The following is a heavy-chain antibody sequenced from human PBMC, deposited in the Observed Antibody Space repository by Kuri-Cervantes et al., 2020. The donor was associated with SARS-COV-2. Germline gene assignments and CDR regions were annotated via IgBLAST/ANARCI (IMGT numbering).Heavy chain of an antibody. V-gene: IGHV3-48*01. CDR1: GFTFSSYS. CDR3: ARVYEYVRLAWGMDV. J-gene: IGHJ6*02. D-gene: IGHD2/OR15-2a*01. Sequence: ETLSLTCAASGFTFSSYSMNWVRQAPGKGLEWVSYISSSSSTIYYADSVKGRFTISRDNPKNTLYLQMNRLTIEDTAVYYCARVYEYVRLAWGMDVWGQGTTVTVSS. CDR2: ISSSSSTI.